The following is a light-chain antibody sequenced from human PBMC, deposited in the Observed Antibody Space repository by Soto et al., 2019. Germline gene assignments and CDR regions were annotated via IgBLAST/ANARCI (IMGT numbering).Light chain of an antibody. V-gene: IGKV3-11*01. J-gene: IGKJ1*01. CDR3: QQRSNWPPTWT. CDR1: QSVSSY. CDR2: HAS. Sequence: EIALTQSPATLSLSPGERATLSCRASQSVSSYLAWYQQKPGQAPRLLIYHASNRATGIPARFSGSGSGTDFTLTISSLEPEDFAVYYCQQRSNWPPTWTFGQGTKVEIK.